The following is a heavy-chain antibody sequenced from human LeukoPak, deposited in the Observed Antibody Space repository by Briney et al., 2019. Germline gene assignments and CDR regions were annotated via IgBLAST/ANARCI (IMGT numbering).Heavy chain of an antibody. J-gene: IGHJ6*02. D-gene: IGHD4-11*01. V-gene: IGHV3-11*06. CDR2: ISSSSSDT. CDR1: GFTFSDYY. CDR3: ARAPHYSNYGPYYYGMDV. Sequence: GGSLRLSCAASGFTFSDYYMSRIRQAPGKGLEWVSYISSSSSDTNYADSVKGRFTISRDNAKNSLYLQMNSLRAEDTAVYYCARAPHYSNYGPYYYGMDVWGQGTTVTVSS.